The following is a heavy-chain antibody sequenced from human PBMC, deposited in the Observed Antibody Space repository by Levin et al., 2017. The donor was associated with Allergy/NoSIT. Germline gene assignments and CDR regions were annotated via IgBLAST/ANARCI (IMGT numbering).Heavy chain of an antibody. D-gene: IGHD3-10*02. J-gene: IGHJ4*02. V-gene: IGHV4-59*01. CDR2: IDYSGST. CDR3: ASVRSSRGFES. Sequence: SETLSLTCTVSGGSISDYYWSWIRQPPGKGLEWIGHIDYSGSTNYNPSLKSRLTTSIDTSKNQFSLKLSSVTAADMGVYYCASVRSSRGFESWGQGTLVTVSS. CDR1: GGSISDYY.